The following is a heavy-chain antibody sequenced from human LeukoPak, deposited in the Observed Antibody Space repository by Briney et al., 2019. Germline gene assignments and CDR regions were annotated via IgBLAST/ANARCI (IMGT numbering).Heavy chain of an antibody. D-gene: IGHD4-17*01. J-gene: IGHJ6*02. V-gene: IGHV3-9*01. CDR3: AKDATVTTGYGMDV. Sequence: PGGSLRLSCAASGFTFDDYAMHWVRQAPGKGLEWVSGISWNSGSIGYADSVKGRFTISRDNAKNSLYLQMNSLRAEDTALYYCAKDATVTTGYGMDVWGQGTTVTVSS. CDR2: ISWNSGSI. CDR1: GFTFDDYA.